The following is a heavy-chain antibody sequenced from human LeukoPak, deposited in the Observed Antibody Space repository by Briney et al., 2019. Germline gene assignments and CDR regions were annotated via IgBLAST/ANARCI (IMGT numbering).Heavy chain of an antibody. Sequence: SETLSLTCTVSGDSVSSSSYCWGWIRQPPGKGLEWIGSIYYSGTTSYNPSLKSRVTISVDTSKNQFSLMLTSVTASDTAVYFCGGAATGTVGWFDPWGQGTLVTVSS. CDR2: IYYSGTT. J-gene: IGHJ5*02. CDR1: GDSVSSSSYC. D-gene: IGHD6-13*01. CDR3: GGAATGTVGWFDP. V-gene: IGHV4-39*01.